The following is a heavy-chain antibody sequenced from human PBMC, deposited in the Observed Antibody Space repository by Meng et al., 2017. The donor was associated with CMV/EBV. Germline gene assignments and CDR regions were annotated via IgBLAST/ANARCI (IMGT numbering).Heavy chain of an antibody. V-gene: IGHV1-8*01. CDR2: MNPNSGNT. J-gene: IGHJ6*02. CDR3: AREGRGYSYGYYYYYGMDV. CDR1: GYTFTSYD. D-gene: IGHD5-18*01. Sequence: ASVPVSCKASGYTFTSYDINWVRQATGQGLEWMGWMNPNSGNTGYAQKYQGRVTMTRNTSISTAYMELSSLRSEDTAVYYCAREGRGYSYGYYYYYGMDVWGQGTTVTVSS.